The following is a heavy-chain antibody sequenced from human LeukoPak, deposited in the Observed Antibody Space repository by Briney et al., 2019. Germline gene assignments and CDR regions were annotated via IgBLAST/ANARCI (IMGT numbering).Heavy chain of an antibody. CDR3: AREGFHGRELFPTFDY. V-gene: IGHV1-46*01. CDR1: GDTFSSYY. CDR2: ITPSGDST. D-gene: IGHD3-10*01. Sequence: WASVKVSCKASGDTFSSYYMHWVRQAPGQGLEWMGIITPSGDSTNYAQKFQGRVTMTRDTSTSTVYMELSSLRSEDTAVYYCAREGFHGRELFPTFDYWGQGTLVTVSS. J-gene: IGHJ4*02.